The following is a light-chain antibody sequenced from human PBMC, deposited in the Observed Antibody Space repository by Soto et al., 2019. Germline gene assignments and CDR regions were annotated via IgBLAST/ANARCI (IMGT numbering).Light chain of an antibody. CDR1: QGISSW. CDR2: AAS. J-gene: IGKJ2*01. CDR3: QVRSDWPPFKYT. V-gene: IGKV1-12*01. Sequence: DIQMTQSPSSVSASVGDRVTITCRASQGISSWLAWYQQKPGKAPKLLIYAASSLLSGVPSRFSGSGSGTDFTLTISSLQPEDFAIYFCQVRSDWPPFKYTFGQGTKLEVK.